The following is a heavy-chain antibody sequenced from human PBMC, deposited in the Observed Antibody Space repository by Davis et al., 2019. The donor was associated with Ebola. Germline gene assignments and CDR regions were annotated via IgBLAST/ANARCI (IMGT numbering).Heavy chain of an antibody. J-gene: IGHJ4*02. Sequence: GESLKISCAASGFSFSAYAMTWVRQAPGKGLEWVSSVSATGGATYYADSVKGRFTISRDNSKNTLYLQMKSLRAEDTAVYYCVNPLYYYDSSVTGYWGQGTLVTVSS. CDR3: VNPLYYYDSSVTGY. CDR1: GFSFSAYA. D-gene: IGHD3-22*01. V-gene: IGHV3-23*01. CDR2: VSATGGAT.